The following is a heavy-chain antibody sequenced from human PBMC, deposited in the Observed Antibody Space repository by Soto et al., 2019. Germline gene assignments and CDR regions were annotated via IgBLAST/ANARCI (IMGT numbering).Heavy chain of an antibody. J-gene: IGHJ6*01. CDR2: ISSSGGTI. V-gene: IGHV3-11*01. D-gene: IGHD4-17*01. Sequence: GGSLSLSCAASGFTFSDYFMTLIRQAPGKWVEWISYISSSGGTIYYADSVKGRFTISRDNAKNSLYMQMNSLRAEDTAVYYSEGDHPVTNYYFYYGMDVWGQGDKVTVSS. CDR3: EGDHPVTNYYFYYGMDV. CDR1: GFTFSDYF.